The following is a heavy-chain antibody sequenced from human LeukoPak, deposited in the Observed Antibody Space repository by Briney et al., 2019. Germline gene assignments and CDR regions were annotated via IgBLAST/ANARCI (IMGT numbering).Heavy chain of an antibody. CDR3: ARVGYDSSGHRYYFDY. J-gene: IGHJ4*02. Sequence: ASVKVSCKASGYTFTGYYMHWVRQAPGQGLEWMGWINPNSGGTNYAQKFQGRVTMTRDTSISTAYMELSRLRSDDTAVYYCARVGYDSSGHRYYFDYWGQGTLVTVSS. D-gene: IGHD3-22*01. V-gene: IGHV1-2*02. CDR1: GYTFTGYY. CDR2: INPNSGGT.